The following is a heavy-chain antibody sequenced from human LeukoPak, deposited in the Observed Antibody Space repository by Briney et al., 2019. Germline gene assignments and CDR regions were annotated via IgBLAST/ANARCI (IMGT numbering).Heavy chain of an antibody. CDR3: ARTSYGSGPRWWFDP. Sequence: SETLSLTCTVSGDSVSSFYWSWIRQPPGKGLEWIGYIYYTGNTDYSPSLKSRVTISVDTSKNQFSLQMRSVTAADTAVYYCARTSYGSGPRWWFDPWGQGTLVTVSS. D-gene: IGHD2-15*01. J-gene: IGHJ5*02. CDR1: GDSVSSFY. CDR2: IYYTGNT. V-gene: IGHV4-59*02.